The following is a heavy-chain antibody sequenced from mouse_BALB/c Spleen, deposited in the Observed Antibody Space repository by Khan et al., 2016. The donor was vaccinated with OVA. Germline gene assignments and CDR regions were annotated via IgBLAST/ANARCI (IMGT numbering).Heavy chain of an antibody. Sequence: VQLQESGPGLVQPSQSLSITCTVSGFSFTTYGVHWVRQSPGKGLEWLGVIWSGGTTDYSAAFISRLSITTDNSKSQVFFKMNSLQANDTAIYYCARNYDYDEGLAYWGQGTLVTVSA. V-gene: IGHV2-2*02. CDR2: IWSGGTT. CDR1: GFSFTTYG. D-gene: IGHD2-4*01. CDR3: ARNYDYDEGLAY. J-gene: IGHJ3*01.